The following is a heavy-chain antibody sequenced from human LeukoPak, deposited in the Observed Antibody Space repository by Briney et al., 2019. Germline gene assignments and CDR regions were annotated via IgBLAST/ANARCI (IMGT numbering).Heavy chain of an antibody. CDR2: INPNGGGT. CDR1: GYTFTGYY. V-gene: IGHV1-2*02. D-gene: IGHD3-22*01. CDR3: ARDYYDSSGYYYGPDY. Sequence: ASVKVSCKASGYTFTGYYMHWVRQAPGQGLEWMGWINPNGGGTNYAQKFQGRVTMTRDTSISTAYMELSRLRSDDTAVYYCARDYYDSSGYYYGPDYWGQGTLVTVSS. J-gene: IGHJ4*02.